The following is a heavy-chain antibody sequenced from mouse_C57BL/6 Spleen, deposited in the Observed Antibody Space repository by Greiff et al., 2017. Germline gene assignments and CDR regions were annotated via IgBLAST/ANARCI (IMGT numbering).Heavy chain of an antibody. V-gene: IGHV8-8*01. Sequence: QVTLKVSGPGILQPSQTLSLTCSFSGFSLSTFGMGVGWIRQPSGKGLEWLAHIWWDDDKYYNPALKSRLTISKDTAKSQVFLKIANVDTADTAIYYCARMDYGNAGVAYWGQGTLVTVSA. D-gene: IGHD2-1*01. CDR3: ARMDYGNAGVAY. CDR2: IWWDDDK. CDR1: GFSLSTFGMG. J-gene: IGHJ3*01.